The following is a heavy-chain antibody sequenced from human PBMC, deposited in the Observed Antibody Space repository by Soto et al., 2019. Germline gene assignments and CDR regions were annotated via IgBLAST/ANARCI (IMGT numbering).Heavy chain of an antibody. Sequence: GXSVKGSSKASGYPLTHYYMHLVRQAPGQGPEWVGVINPSTLVTSYAQKFQCRVTMTRDTSTSTVYMEPNSLISEDTAVYYCARNGQTYDYYFFDNWGQGTLVTVSS. D-gene: IGHD5-12*01. V-gene: IGHV1-46*01. CDR2: INPSTLVT. CDR3: ARNGQTYDYYFFDN. CDR1: GYPLTHYY. J-gene: IGHJ4*02.